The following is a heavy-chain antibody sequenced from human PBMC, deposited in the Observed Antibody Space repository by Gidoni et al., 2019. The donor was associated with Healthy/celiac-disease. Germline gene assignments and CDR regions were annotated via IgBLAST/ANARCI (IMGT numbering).Heavy chain of an antibody. CDR3: AREKFSTIFGVVISPDYYYGMDV. CDR1: GFTFCSYE. V-gene: IGHV3-48*03. J-gene: IGHJ6*02. D-gene: IGHD3-3*01. CDR2: ISSSGSTI. Sequence: EVQLVESGGGLVQPGGSLRLSCAASGFTFCSYEMNWVRQAPGKGLEWFSYISSSGSTIYYADSVKGRFTISRDNAKNSPYLKMNSLRAEDTAVYYCAREKFSTIFGVVISPDYYYGMDVWGQGTTVTVSS.